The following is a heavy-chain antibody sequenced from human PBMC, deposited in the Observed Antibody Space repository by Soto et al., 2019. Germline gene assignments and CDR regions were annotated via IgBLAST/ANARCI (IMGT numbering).Heavy chain of an antibody. CDR3: ARDGGSSGWFSWFDP. V-gene: IGHV3-30-3*01. D-gene: IGHD6-19*01. Sequence: QVQLVESGGGVVQPGRSLRLSCAASGFTFSSYAMHWVRQAPGKGLEWVAVISYDGSNKYYADSVKGRFTISRDNSXXTLYLQMNSLRAEDTAVYYCARDGGSSGWFSWFDPWGQGTLVTVSS. CDR1: GFTFSSYA. CDR2: ISYDGSNK. J-gene: IGHJ5*02.